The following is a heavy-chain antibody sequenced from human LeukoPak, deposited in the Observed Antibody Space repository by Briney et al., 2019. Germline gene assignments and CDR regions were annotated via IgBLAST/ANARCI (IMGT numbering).Heavy chain of an antibody. D-gene: IGHD5-18*01. CDR2: INHSGST. CDR3: ARVGVLDTAMPIYYFDY. CDR1: GGSFSGYY. Sequence: SETLSLTCAVYGGSFSGYYWSWIRQPPGKGLEWIGEINHSGSTNYDPSLKSRVTISVDTSKNQFSLKLSSVTAADTAVYYCARVGVLDTAMPIYYFDYWGQGTLVTVSS. J-gene: IGHJ4*02. V-gene: IGHV4-34*01.